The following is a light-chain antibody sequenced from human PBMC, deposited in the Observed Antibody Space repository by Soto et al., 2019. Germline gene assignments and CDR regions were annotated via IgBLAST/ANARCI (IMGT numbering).Light chain of an antibody. CDR2: GAF. J-gene: IGKJ5*01. V-gene: IGKV3D-20*02. CDR3: QQRNVWPPVT. CDR1: QSVPNSY. Sequence: VLTQSPGTLSLSPGDRATLSCRASQSVPNSYLAWYQQKPGQAPRLLIYGAFNRAPGIPDTFSGSGSGTDFTLTISRLEPEDFAVYYCQQRNVWPPVTFGQGTRLEIK.